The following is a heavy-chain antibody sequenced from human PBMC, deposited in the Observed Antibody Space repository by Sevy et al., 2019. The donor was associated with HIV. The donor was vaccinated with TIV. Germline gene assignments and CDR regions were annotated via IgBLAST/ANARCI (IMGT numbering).Heavy chain of an antibody. CDR1: GGSFSGYY. V-gene: IGHV4-34*01. D-gene: IGHD2-2*01. Sequence: SETLSLTCAVYGGSFSGYYWSWIRQPPGKGLEWIGEINHSGSTNYNPSLKSRVTISGDTSKNQFSLKLSSVTAADTAVYFCVRHCSGTSCSHAFDIWGQGTMVTVSS. CDR3: VRHCSGTSCSHAFDI. J-gene: IGHJ3*02. CDR2: INHSGST.